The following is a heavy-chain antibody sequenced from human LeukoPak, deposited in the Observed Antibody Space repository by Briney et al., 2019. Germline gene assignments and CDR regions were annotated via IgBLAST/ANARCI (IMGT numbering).Heavy chain of an antibody. CDR2: IKQDGSEK. Sequence: GGSLRLSCAASGFTLSSYWMSWVRQAPGKGLEWVANIKQDGSEKYYVDSVEGRFTISRDNAKNSLYLQMNSLRAEDTAVYYCARDDCSSISCYHNWFDPWGQGTLVTVSS. D-gene: IGHD2-2*01. V-gene: IGHV3-7*01. J-gene: IGHJ5*02. CDR3: ARDDCSSISCYHNWFDP. CDR1: GFTLSSYW.